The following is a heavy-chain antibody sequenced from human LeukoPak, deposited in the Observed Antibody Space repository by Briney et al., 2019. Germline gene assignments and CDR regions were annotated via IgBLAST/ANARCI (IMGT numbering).Heavy chain of an antibody. CDR2: ISGSGGST. D-gene: IGHD6-6*01. CDR3: ARDGYSSSSGY. V-gene: IGHV3-23*01. CDR1: GFTFSSYA. Sequence: GGSLRLSCAASGFTFSSYAMSWVRQAPGQGLEWVSAISGSGGSTYYADSVKGRFTISRDNSKNTLYLQMNSLRAEDTAVYYCARDGYSSSSGYWGQGTLVTVSS. J-gene: IGHJ4*02.